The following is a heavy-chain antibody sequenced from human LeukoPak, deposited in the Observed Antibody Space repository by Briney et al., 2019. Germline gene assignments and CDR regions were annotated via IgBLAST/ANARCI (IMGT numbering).Heavy chain of an antibody. D-gene: IGHD3-22*01. CDR3: AKGQYYYDSSGYYLPLGIFDY. CDR1: GFTFSSYA. CDR2: ISGSGGST. V-gene: IGHV3-23*01. Sequence: QSGGSLRLSCAASGFTFSSYAMSWVRDAPGKGLEWVSAISGSGGSTYYADSVKGRFTISRDNSKNTLYLQMNSLRAEDTAVYYCAKGQYYYDSSGYYLPLGIFDYWGQGTLVTVSS. J-gene: IGHJ4*02.